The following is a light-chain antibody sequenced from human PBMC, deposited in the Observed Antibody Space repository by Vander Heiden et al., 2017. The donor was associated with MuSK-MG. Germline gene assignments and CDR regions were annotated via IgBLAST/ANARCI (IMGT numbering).Light chain of an antibody. V-gene: IGLV1-47*01. Sequence: QSVLTQPPSASGAPGQRVTISCSGSSSNIGSNYVYWYQQRPGTAPKLLIYRNNQRPPGVPDRFSGSKSGTSASLAISGLRSEEEADYYCAAWDDSLSGVFGGGTKLTVL. CDR1: SSNIGSNY. CDR2: RNN. J-gene: IGLJ2*01. CDR3: AAWDDSLSGV.